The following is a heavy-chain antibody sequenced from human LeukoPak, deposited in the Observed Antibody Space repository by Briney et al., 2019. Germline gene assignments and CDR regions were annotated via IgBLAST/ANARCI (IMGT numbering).Heavy chain of an antibody. V-gene: IGHV4-59*01. CDR2: IYDSGST. Sequence: SETLSLTCAVYGGSFSSYYWSWIRQPPGKGLEWIGYIYDSGSTNYNPSLKSRVTISVDTSKKQFSLKLSSVTAADTAVYYCARDSARLGDYGYYFDYWGQGTLVTVSS. CDR1: GGSFSSYY. CDR3: ARDSARLGDYGYYFDY. D-gene: IGHD4-17*01. J-gene: IGHJ4*02.